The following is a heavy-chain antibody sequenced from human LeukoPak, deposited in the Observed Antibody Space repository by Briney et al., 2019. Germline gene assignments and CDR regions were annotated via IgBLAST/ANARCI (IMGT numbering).Heavy chain of an antibody. CDR2: IYSGGST. D-gene: IGHD3-22*01. J-gene: IGHJ4*02. CDR3: AKDTITMIVVVYFDY. CDR1: GFTVSSNY. Sequence: GGSLRLSCAASGFTVSSNYMSWVRQAPGKGLEWVSGIYSGGSTYYADSVKGRFTISRDNSKNTLYLQMNSLRAEDTAVYYCAKDTITMIVVVYFDYWGQGTLVTVSS. V-gene: IGHV3-53*01.